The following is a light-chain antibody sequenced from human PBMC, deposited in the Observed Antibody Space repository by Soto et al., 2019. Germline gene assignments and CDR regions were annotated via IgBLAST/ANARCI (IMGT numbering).Light chain of an antibody. CDR1: QAIGNA. J-gene: IGKJ4*01. Sequence: DIQMTQSPSSLSASVGDRVTITCRASQAIGNALGGHQHKPGKATKRLIDGASQNGVPSRFSGSGSGTEFNLTISRLQTEDSATYECLQRNSYTLTFGGGTKVDIK. V-gene: IGKV1-17*01. CDR3: LQRNSYTLT. CDR2: GAS.